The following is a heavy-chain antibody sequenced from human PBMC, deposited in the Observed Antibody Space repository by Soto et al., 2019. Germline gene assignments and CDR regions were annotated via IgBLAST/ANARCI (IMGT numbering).Heavy chain of an antibody. Sequence: PSETLSLTCHVSGGSISSSRSYWAWFRQPPGKELEWIANIFYAGNTYYNPSLKSRVTVSVDTSKNQFSLKLDSVTAADTAVYYCARQAAAPGIDLWFDPWGQGTLVTVSS. J-gene: IGHJ5*02. CDR2: IFYAGNT. CDR1: GGSISSSRSY. V-gene: IGHV4-39*01. D-gene: IGHD6-13*01. CDR3: ARQAAAPGIDLWFDP.